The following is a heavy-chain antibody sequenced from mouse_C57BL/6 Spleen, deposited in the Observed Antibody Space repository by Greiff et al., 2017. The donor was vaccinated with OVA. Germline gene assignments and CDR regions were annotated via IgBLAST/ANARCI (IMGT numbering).Heavy chain of an antibody. CDR2: ISNGGGST. V-gene: IGHV5-12*01. J-gene: IGHJ2*01. CDR3: ARLTEGYFDY. Sequence: EVHLVESGGGLVQPGGSLKLSCAASGFTFSDYYMYWVRQTPEKRLEWVAYISNGGGSTYYPDTVKGRFTISRDNAKNTLYLQMSRLKSEDTAMYYCARLTEGYFDYWGQGTTLTVSS. CDR1: GFTFSDYY.